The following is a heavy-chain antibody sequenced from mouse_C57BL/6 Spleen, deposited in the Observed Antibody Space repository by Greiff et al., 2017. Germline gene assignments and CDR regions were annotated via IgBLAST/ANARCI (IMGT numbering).Heavy chain of an antibody. V-gene: IGHV1-82*01. Sequence: VQLQQSGPELVKPGASVKISCKASGYAFSSSWMNWVKQRPGKGLEWIGRIYPGDGDTNYNGKFKGKATLTADKSSSTAYMQLSSLTSEDSAVYFFARGATTGAMDYWGQGTSVTVSS. J-gene: IGHJ4*01. D-gene: IGHD3-1*01. CDR2: IYPGDGDT. CDR3: ARGATTGAMDY. CDR1: GYAFSSSW.